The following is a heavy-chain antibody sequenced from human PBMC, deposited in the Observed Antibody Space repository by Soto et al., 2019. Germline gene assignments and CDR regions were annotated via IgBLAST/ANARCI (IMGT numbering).Heavy chain of an antibody. V-gene: IGHV3-9*01. CDR2: ISWNSGSI. J-gene: IGHJ4*02. CDR3: AKDMGITIFGALFDY. Sequence: EVQLVESGGRLVQPGRSLRLSCAASGFTFDDYAMHWVRQAPRKGLEWVSGISWNSGSIGYADSVKGRFTISRDNAKNSLYLQMNSRRAEDTALYYCAKDMGITIFGALFDYWGQGTLVTVSS. D-gene: IGHD3-3*01. CDR1: GFTFDDYA.